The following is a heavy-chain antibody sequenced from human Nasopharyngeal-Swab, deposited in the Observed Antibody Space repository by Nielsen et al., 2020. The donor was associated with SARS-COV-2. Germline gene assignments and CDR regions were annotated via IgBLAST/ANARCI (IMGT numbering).Heavy chain of an antibody. V-gene: IGHV4-59*01. Sequence: RQAPGKGLEWIGYIYYSGSTNYNPSLKSRVTISVDTSNNQFSLKLSSVTAADTAVYYCAGSDSSSWKYYYYYYGMDVWGQGTTVTVSS. CDR3: AGSDSSSWKYYYYYYGMDV. CDR2: IYYSGST. J-gene: IGHJ6*02. D-gene: IGHD6-13*01.